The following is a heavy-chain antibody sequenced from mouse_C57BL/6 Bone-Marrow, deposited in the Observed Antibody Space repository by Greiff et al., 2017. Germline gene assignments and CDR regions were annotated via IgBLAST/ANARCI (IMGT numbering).Heavy chain of an antibody. V-gene: IGHV1-47*01. CDR3: ATRGYYGSSFSYWYFDV. J-gene: IGHJ1*03. CDR2: FHPYNDDT. Sequence: QVQLKESGAELVKPGASVKMSCKASGYTFTTYPIEWMKQNHGKSLEWIGNFHPYNDDTKYNEKFKGKATLTVEKSSSTVYLELSRLTSADSAVYYCATRGYYGSSFSYWYFDVWGTGTTVTVSS. CDR1: GYTFTTYP. D-gene: IGHD1-1*01.